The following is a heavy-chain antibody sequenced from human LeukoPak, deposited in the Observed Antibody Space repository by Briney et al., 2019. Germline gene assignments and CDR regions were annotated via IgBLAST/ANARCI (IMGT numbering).Heavy chain of an antibody. Sequence: QPGGSLRLSCAASGFTFSSYWMYWVRQAPGKGLVCVSRIDSDGSSTTYADSVKGRFTISRDNAKNTLYLQMNSLRAEDTAVYYCASIVGASGGWGQGTLVTVSS. CDR3: ASIVGASGG. CDR1: GFTFSSYW. D-gene: IGHD1-26*01. V-gene: IGHV3-74*03. J-gene: IGHJ4*02. CDR2: IDSDGSST.